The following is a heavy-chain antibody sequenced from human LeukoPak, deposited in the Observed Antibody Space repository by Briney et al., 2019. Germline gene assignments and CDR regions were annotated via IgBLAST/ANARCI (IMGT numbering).Heavy chain of an antibody. CDR3: ARGARMDIVVVVATMGAGDAFDI. V-gene: IGHV1-2*02. D-gene: IGHD2-15*01. CDR2: INPNSAGT. CDR1: GYTFTGYY. Sequence: GASVKVSCKASGYTFTGYYMHWVRQAPGQGLEWMGWINPNSAGTNYAQKFQGRVTMTRDTSISTAYMELSRLRSDDTAVYYCARGARMDIVVVVATMGAGDAFDIWGQGTMVTVSS. J-gene: IGHJ3*02.